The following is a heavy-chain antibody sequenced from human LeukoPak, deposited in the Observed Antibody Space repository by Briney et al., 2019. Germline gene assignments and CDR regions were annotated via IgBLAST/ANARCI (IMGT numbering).Heavy chain of an antibody. D-gene: IGHD6-6*01. J-gene: IGHJ6*02. V-gene: IGHV4-59*08. Sequence: SSETLSLTCTVSGGSISGYYWSWIRQPPGKGLEYIGYIHYSGNTNYNPSLKSRVTISVDTSKNQFSLRLSSVTAADTGVYYCARHNEGRSSSYYYYGMDVWGQGTTVTVSS. CDR2: IHYSGNT. CDR1: GGSISGYY. CDR3: ARHNEGRSSSYYYYGMDV.